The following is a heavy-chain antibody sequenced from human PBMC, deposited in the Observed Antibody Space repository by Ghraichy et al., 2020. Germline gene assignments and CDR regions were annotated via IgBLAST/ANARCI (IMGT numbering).Heavy chain of an antibody. CDR2: IYHSGST. D-gene: IGHD3-22*01. CDR3: ASRLRYYYDSSGWPRNY. V-gene: IGHV4-4*02. CDR1: GGSIISSNW. J-gene: IGHJ4*02. Sequence: SETLSLTCAVSGGSIISSNWWSWVRQPPGKGLEWIGEIYHSGSTNYNPSLKSRVTISVDKSKNQFSLKLSSVTAADTAVYYCASRLRYYYDSSGWPRNYWGQGTLVTVSS.